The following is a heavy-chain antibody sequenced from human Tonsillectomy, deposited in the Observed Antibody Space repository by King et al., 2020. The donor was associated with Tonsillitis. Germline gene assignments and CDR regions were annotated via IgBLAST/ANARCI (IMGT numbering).Heavy chain of an antibody. J-gene: IGHJ4*02. CDR2: IYHSGST. CDR3: ASRTSRGNFDF. CDR1: GASLSSGGYS. D-gene: IGHD2-15*01. Sequence: VQLQESGSGLVKPSQTLSLTCAVSGASLSSGGYSWIWIRQPPGQGLECIGYIYHSGSTYYNPSLKSRVTISVDRSNTQFSLKLNSVTAADTAVYFCASRTSRGNFDFWGQGTLVTVSS. V-gene: IGHV4-30-2*01.